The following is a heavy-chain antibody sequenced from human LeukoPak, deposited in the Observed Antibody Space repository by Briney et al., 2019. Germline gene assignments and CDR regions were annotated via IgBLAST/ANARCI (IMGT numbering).Heavy chain of an antibody. CDR1: GFTFSSYE. CDR2: ISSSGSTI. J-gene: IGHJ4*02. Sequence: GGSLRLSCAASGFTFSSYEMNWVRQAPGKGLEWVSYISSSGSTIYYADSVKGRFTISRDNAENTLYLQMNSLRAEDTAVYYCARWVVTSGSFDYWGQGTLVTVSS. V-gene: IGHV3-48*03. CDR3: ARWVVTSGSFDY. D-gene: IGHD2-21*02.